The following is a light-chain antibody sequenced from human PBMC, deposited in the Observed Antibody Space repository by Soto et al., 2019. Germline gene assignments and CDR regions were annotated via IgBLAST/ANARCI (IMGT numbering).Light chain of an antibody. J-gene: IGKJ5*01. CDR3: QQLNSYPRAT. V-gene: IGKV1-9*01. Sequence: DIPLTQSPSFLSASVGDRVTITCRASQGINSYLAWYQQKPGKAPKLLIYAASTLQSGVPSRFSGSGSGTEFTLTISSLQPEDFATYYCQQLNSYPRATFGQGTRLEIK. CDR2: AAS. CDR1: QGINSY.